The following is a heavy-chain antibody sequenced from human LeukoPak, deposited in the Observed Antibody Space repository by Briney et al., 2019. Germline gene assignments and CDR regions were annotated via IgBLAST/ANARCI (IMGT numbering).Heavy chain of an antibody. J-gene: IGHJ4*02. V-gene: IGHV3-48*03. CDR2: ISSSGSTL. Sequence: PGGSLRLSCAASGFTSISYEMNWVRQAPGKGLEWVSYISSSGSTLYYADSVKGRFTISRDNAKNSLYLQMNSLRVEDTAIYYCARDPRTVRIWGQGTLVTVSS. CDR1: GFTSISYE. CDR3: ARDPRTVRI. D-gene: IGHD1-1*01.